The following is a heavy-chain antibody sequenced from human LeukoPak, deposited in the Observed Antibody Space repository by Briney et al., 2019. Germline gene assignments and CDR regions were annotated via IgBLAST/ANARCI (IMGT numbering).Heavy chain of an antibody. V-gene: IGHV1-2*02. CDR1: GYTFTGYF. J-gene: IGHJ4*02. D-gene: IGHD2-2*01. CDR3: ARDPRYCSSASCYS. Sequence: ASVKVSCKASGYTFTGYFMHWMRQAPGQGLEWMGWINSNNGGTNYAQKFQGRVTMTRDTSISTAYMELSRLRSDDTAVYYCARDPRYCSSASCYSWGQGTLVTVSS. CDR2: INSNNGGT.